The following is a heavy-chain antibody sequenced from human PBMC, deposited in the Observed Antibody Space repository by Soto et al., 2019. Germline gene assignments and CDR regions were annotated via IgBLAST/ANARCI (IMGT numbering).Heavy chain of an antibody. V-gene: IGHV3-30-3*01. J-gene: IGHJ6*02. Sequence: PGGSLRLSCAASGFTFSSYAMHWVRQAPGKGLEWVAVISYDGSNKYYADSVKGRFTISRDNSKNTLYLQMNSLRAEDTAVYYCARDSYCSSTSCYGPYYYYGMDVWGQGPTVTVSS. CDR2: ISYDGSNK. CDR1: GFTFSSYA. CDR3: ARDSYCSSTSCYGPYYYYGMDV. D-gene: IGHD2-2*01.